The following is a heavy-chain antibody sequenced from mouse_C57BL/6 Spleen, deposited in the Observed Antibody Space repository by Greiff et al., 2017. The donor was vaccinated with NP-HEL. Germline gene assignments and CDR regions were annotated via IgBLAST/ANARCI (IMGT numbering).Heavy chain of an antibody. Sequence: VQLQQPGAELVRPGSSVKLSCKASGYTFTSSWMHWVKQRPIQGLEWIGNIDPSDSDTHYTQKFKDKATLTVDTSSSTAYMQLSSLTSEDSAVYYCASHYYDSSDWYFDVGGTGTTVTVSS. CDR2: IDPSDSDT. D-gene: IGHD1-1*01. CDR1: GYTFTSSW. CDR3: ASHYYDSSDWYFDV. V-gene: IGHV1-52*01. J-gene: IGHJ1*03.